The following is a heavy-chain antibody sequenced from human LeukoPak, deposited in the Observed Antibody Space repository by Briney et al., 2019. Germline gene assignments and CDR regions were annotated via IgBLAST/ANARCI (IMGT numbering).Heavy chain of an antibody. CDR2: ITPIFGAA. V-gene: IGHV1-69*13. Sequence: SVKVSCKASGYTFTSYYMHWVRQAPGQGLEWMGEITPIFGAANYAQTFQGRVTITADESTSTVFMELSSLRSDDTAFYYCARNSRVASTLGLNSWGQGTLVTVSS. J-gene: IGHJ4*02. D-gene: IGHD4-23*01. CDR1: GYTFTSYY. CDR3: ARNSRVASTLGLNS.